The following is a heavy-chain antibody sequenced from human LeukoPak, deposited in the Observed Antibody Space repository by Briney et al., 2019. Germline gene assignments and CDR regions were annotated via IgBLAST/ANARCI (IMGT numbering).Heavy chain of an antibody. V-gene: IGHV4-30-2*01. Sequence: SETLSLTCAVSGGSISSGGYSWSWIRQPPGTGLEWIGYIYHSGSTYYNPSLKSRVTISVDRSKNQFSLKLSSVTAADTAVYYCARYSSSWYYSDYWGQGTLVTVSS. D-gene: IGHD6-13*01. CDR1: GGSISSGGYS. CDR2: IYHSGST. CDR3: ARYSSSWYYSDY. J-gene: IGHJ4*02.